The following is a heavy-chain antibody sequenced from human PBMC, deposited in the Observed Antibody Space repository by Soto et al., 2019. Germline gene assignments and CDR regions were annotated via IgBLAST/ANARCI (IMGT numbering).Heavy chain of an antibody. V-gene: IGHV2-5*02. CDR1: GFSLSTSGVG. CDR3: AHVYGGYDNFDY. J-gene: IGHJ4*02. D-gene: IGHD5-12*01. Sequence: QITLKESGPTLVKPSQTLTLTCTFSGFSLSTSGVGVGWIRQPPGKALEWLALIYWDDDKRYSPSLKSRLTITKDTSKNQVVLTMTNMDPVDTATYYCAHVYGGYDNFDYWGQGTLVTVSS. CDR2: IYWDDDK.